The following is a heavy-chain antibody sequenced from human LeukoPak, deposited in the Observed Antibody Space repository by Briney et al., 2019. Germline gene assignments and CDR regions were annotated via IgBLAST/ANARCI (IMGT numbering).Heavy chain of an antibody. CDR2: INPNSGGT. J-gene: IGHJ4*02. D-gene: IGHD2-2*01. V-gene: IGHV1-2*02. CDR1: GYTFTGYY. Sequence: ASVKVSCKASGYTFTGYYMHWVRQAPGQGLEWMGWINPNSGGTNYAQKFQGGVTMTRDTSISTAYMELSRLRSDDTAVYYCARVLTYCSSTSCSNDYWGQGTLVTVSS. CDR3: ARVLTYCSSTSCSNDY.